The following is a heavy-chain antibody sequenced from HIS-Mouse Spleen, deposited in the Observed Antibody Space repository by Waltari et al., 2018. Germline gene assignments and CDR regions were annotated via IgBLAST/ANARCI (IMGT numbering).Heavy chain of an antibody. CDR1: GFTFSRYG. V-gene: IGHV3-30*18. CDR2: ISYDGSNK. Sequence: QVQLVESGGGVVQPGRSLRLSLAASGFTFSRYGMPWVRQAPGKGLEWVAVISYDGSNKYYADSVKGRFTISRDNSKNTLYLQMNSLRAEDTAVYYCAKASSGWLDYWGQGTLVTVSS. CDR3: AKASSGWLDY. J-gene: IGHJ4*02. D-gene: IGHD6-19*01.